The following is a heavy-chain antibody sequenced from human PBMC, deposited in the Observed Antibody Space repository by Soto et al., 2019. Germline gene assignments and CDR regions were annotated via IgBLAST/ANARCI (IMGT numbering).Heavy chain of an antibody. D-gene: IGHD3-22*01. CDR3: ARDRGGQRPADSYDSSGYAQPELDY. CDR2: IIPIFGTA. J-gene: IGHJ4*02. V-gene: IGHV1-69*13. CDR1: GGTFSSYA. Sequence: ASMKVSCQASGGTFSSYAISWVRQAPGQRLEWMGGIIPIFGTANSAQKFQGRVTIAADESTSTAYMELSSLRSEDTAVYYCARDRGGQRPADSYDSSGYAQPELDYWGQGTLVTVSS.